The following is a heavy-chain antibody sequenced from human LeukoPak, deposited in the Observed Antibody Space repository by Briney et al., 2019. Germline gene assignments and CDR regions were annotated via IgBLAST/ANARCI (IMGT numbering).Heavy chain of an antibody. V-gene: IGHV4-39*01. J-gene: IGHJ4*02. Sequence: GSLRLSCAVSGFTFTTYWLGWVRQPPGKGLEWIGSIYYSGNTYYNASLKSQVSISIDTSKNQFSLRLTSVTAADTAVYYCARQTGSGLFILPGGQGTLVTVSS. CDR3: ARQTGSGLFILP. CDR2: IYYSGNT. CDR1: GFTFTTYW. D-gene: IGHD3/OR15-3a*01.